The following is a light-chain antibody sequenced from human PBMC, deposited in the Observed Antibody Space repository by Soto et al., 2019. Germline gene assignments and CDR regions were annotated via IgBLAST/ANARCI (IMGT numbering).Light chain of an antibody. CDR2: EDD. J-gene: IGLJ2*01. CDR3: QSYDTSLLI. CDR1: SGSIASSY. Sequence: NFMLTQPHSVSESPGKTVTISCTRSSGSIASSYVQWYQLRPGSSPTTVIYEDDQRTAGVPDRFSGSVDTSSNSASLTISGLQTEDEADYFCQSYDTSLLIFGGGIKLTVL. V-gene: IGLV6-57*01.